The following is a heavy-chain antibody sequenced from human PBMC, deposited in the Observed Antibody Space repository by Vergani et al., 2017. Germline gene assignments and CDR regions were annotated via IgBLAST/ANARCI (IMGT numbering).Heavy chain of an antibody. CDR2: IYHSGST. V-gene: IGHV4-38-2*01. CDR3: ARGVTAYYFDY. Sequence: QVQLQESGPGLVKPSETLSLTCAVSGYSISSGYYWGWIRQPPGKGLEWIGSIYHSGSTYYNPSLKSRVTISVDTSKNQFSLKLSSVTAADTAVYYCARGVTAYYFDYWGQGTLVTVSS. J-gene: IGHJ4*02. D-gene: IGHD5-18*01. CDR1: GYSISSGYY.